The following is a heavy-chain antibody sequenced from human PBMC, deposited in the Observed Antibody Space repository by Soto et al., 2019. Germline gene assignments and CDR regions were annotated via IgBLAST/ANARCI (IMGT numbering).Heavy chain of an antibody. CDR2: ISAYNGNT. J-gene: IGHJ6*02. D-gene: IGHD2-15*01. Sequence: ASVKVSCKASGYTFTSYAMHCVRQAPGQGHEWMGWISAYNGNTNYAQKLQGRVIMTTDTSTSTVYMELRSLRSDDTAVYYCARDAVHCSGGGCYSSPNYYGMDVWGQGTTVTVSS. CDR3: ARDAVHCSGGGCYSSPNYYGMDV. V-gene: IGHV1-18*01. CDR1: GYTFTSYA.